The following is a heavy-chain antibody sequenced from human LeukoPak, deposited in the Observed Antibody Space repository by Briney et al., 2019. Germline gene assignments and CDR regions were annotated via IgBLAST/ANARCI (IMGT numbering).Heavy chain of an antibody. CDR2: IYYSGST. CDR1: GGSISSYY. J-gene: IGHJ2*01. D-gene: IGHD3-22*01. V-gene: IGHV4-59*01. Sequence: SETLSLTCTVSGGSISSYYWSWIRQPPGKGLEWIGYIYYSGSTNYNPSLKSRVPISVDTSKNHFSVKLSSVTAADTAVYYCARYYDSSGYYYIDWYFDLWGRGTLVTVSS. CDR3: ARYYDSSGYYYIDWYFDL.